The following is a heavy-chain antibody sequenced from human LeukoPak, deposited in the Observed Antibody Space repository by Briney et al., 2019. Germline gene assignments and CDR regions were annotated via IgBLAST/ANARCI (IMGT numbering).Heavy chain of an antibody. CDR3: ARSRGVPGVDAFDI. J-gene: IGHJ3*02. CDR2: IYYSGST. CDR1: GGTVSSFY. D-gene: IGHD6-13*01. V-gene: IGHV4-59*08. Sequence: SETLSLTCSVSGGTVSSFYWSWIRQPPGKGLEWIGYIYYSGSTNYNPSLKSRVTISIDTSNNQFSLNLSSVTAADTAVYYCARSRGVPGVDAFDIWGQGTMVTVSS.